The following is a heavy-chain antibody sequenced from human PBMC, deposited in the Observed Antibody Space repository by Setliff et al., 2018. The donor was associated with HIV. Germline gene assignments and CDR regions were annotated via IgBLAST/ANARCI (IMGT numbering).Heavy chain of an antibody. J-gene: IGHJ6*02. CDR3: AREDYYYYGMDV. Sequence: SETLSLTCTVSAGSISSSNYYWNWIRLPPGKGLEWIGYIFYSGSTNYNPSLKSRVTISVDTSKNQFSLKLSSVTAADTAVYYCAREDYYYYGMDVWGQGTTVTVSS. CDR2: IFYSGST. V-gene: IGHV4-61*01. CDR1: AGSISSSNYY.